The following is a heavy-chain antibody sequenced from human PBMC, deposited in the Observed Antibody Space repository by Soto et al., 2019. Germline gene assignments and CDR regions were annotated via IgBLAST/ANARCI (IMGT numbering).Heavy chain of an antibody. V-gene: IGHV4-4*07. D-gene: IGHD2-2*01. CDR2: IYTSGST. CDR1: GGSISSYY. Sequence: SETLSLTCTVSGGSISSYYWSWIRQPAGKGLEWIGRIYTSGSTNYNPSLKSRVTMSVDTSKNQFSLKLSSVTAADTAVYYCARDGVRGPADTRWGYYYGMDVWGQGATVTVSS. J-gene: IGHJ6*02. CDR3: ARDGVRGPADTRWGYYYGMDV.